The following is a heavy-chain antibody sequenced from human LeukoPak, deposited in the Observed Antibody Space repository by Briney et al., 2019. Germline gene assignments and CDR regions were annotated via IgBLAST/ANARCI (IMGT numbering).Heavy chain of an antibody. CDR1: GYTFTRYG. CDR2: VSADNGNR. J-gene: IGHJ4*02. V-gene: IGHV1-18*01. D-gene: IGHD3-10*01. CDR3: ATYGSGSYYSWVPDY. Sequence: ASVKVSCKASGYTFTRYGITWVRQAPGQGLEWMGWVSADNGNRNYAQNLQGRLTMTTDTSTNTTYMELRSLRSDDTAVYYCATYGSGSYYSWVPDYWGQGTLVTVSS.